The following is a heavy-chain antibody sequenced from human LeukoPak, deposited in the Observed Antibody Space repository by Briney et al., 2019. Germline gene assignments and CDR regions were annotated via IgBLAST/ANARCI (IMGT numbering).Heavy chain of an antibody. Sequence: ASVKVSCKASGGTFSSYAISWVRQAPGRGLEWMGGIIPIFGTANYAQKFQGRVTITTDESTSTAYMELSSLRSEDTAVYYCARDRKWGSSWQKYWYFDLWGRGTLVTVSS. V-gene: IGHV1-69*05. CDR1: GGTFSSYA. CDR2: IIPIFGTA. J-gene: IGHJ2*01. CDR3: ARDRKWGSSWQKYWYFDL. D-gene: IGHD6-13*01.